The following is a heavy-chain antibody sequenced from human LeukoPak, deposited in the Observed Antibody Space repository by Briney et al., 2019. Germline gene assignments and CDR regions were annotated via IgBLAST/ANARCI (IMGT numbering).Heavy chain of an antibody. Sequence: GASVKVSCKASGYTFTGYYIHWVRQAPGQGLEWMGWINPNSGGTNYAQKFQGRVTMTRDTSISTAYMELSRLRSDDTAVHYCARDPSGYDAVGWFDPWGQGTLVTVSS. V-gene: IGHV1-2*02. CDR2: INPNSGGT. CDR3: ARDPSGYDAVGWFDP. CDR1: GYTFTGYY. D-gene: IGHD5-12*01. J-gene: IGHJ5*02.